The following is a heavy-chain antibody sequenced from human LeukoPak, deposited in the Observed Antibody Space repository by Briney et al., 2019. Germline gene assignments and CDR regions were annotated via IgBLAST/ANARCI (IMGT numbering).Heavy chain of an antibody. Sequence: GGSLRLSCAGSGFTFSNYAMSWVRQAPGKGLEWVSGITGSGDSTYYADSVKGRFTISRDNSKSALYLQMNSLRAEDTAVYSCVKDRAPFPSGWYAFDYWGRGTLVTVSS. D-gene: IGHD6-13*01. V-gene: IGHV3-23*01. CDR2: ITGSGDST. CDR3: VKDRAPFPSGWYAFDY. CDR1: GFTFSNYA. J-gene: IGHJ4*02.